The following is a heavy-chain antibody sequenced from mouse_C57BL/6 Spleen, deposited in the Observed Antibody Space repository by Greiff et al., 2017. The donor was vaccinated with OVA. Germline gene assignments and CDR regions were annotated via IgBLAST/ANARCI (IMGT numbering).Heavy chain of an antibody. D-gene: IGHD1-1*01. V-gene: IGHV1-82*01. CDR1: GYAFSSSW. CDR2: IYPGDGDT. Sequence: QVQLQQSGPELVKPGASVKISCKASGYAFSSSWMNWVKQRPGKGLEWIGRIYPGDGDTNYNGKFKGKATLTADKSSSTAYMQLSSLTSEDSAVYFCARDYHGSSYDWYFDVWGTGTTVTVSS. CDR3: ARDYHGSSYDWYFDV. J-gene: IGHJ1*03.